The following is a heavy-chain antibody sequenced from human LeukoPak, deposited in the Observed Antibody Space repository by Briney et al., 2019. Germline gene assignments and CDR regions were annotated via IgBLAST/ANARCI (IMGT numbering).Heavy chain of an antibody. Sequence: SVKVSCKASGGTFISYAISWVRQAPGQGLEWMGGIIPIFGTANYAQKFQGRVTITADESTSTAYMELSSLRSEDTAVYYCARGYRHNRGYYYGMDVWGQGTTVTVSS. J-gene: IGHJ6*02. CDR1: GGTFISYA. V-gene: IGHV1-69*13. CDR2: IIPIFGTA. CDR3: ARGYRHNRGYYYGMDV. D-gene: IGHD2-2*01.